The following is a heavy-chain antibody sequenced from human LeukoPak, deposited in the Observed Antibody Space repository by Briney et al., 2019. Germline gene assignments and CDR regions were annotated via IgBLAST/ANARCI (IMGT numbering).Heavy chain of an antibody. CDR2: INAGNGNT. Sequence: ASVKVSCKASGYTFTSYAMHWARQAPGQRLEWMGWINAGNGNTKYSQKFQGRVTMTRDTSISTAYMELSRLRSDDTAVYYCARDAPYWSSTSCYTVRGSPDYWGQGTLVTVSS. CDR1: GYTFTSYA. J-gene: IGHJ4*02. D-gene: IGHD2-2*02. CDR3: ARDAPYWSSTSCYTVRGSPDY. V-gene: IGHV1-3*01.